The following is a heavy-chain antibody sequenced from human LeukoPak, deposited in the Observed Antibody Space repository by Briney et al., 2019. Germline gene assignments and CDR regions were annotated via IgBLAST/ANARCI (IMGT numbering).Heavy chain of an antibody. CDR3: ARSRRDNYYYYYGMDG. J-gene: IGHJ6*04. CDR1: GFTFSSYE. Sequence: GGSLRLSCAASGFTFSSYEMTWVRQAPGKVLEWVSNISSSDTTIHDADSMNSRSTISRDNARNSLYLQMNSLRAEDTAVYYCARSRRDNYYYYYGMDGWGKGTTVTVSS. V-gene: IGHV3-48*03. D-gene: IGHD5-24*01. CDR2: ISSSDTTI.